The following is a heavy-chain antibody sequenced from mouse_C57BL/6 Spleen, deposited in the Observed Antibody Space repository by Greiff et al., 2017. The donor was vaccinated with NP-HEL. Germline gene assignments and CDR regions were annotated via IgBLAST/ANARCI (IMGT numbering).Heavy chain of an antibody. V-gene: IGHV1-15*01. Sequence: QVQLQQSGAELVRPGASVTLSCKASGYTFTDYEMHWVKQTPVHGLEWIGAIDPETGGTDYNQKFKGKAILTADKSSSTAYMELRSLTSEDSAVYYCTRVGGLRQVYYFDYWGQGTTLTVSS. D-gene: IGHD2-4*01. CDR2: IDPETGGT. J-gene: IGHJ2*01. CDR1: GYTFTDYE. CDR3: TRVGGLRQVYYFDY.